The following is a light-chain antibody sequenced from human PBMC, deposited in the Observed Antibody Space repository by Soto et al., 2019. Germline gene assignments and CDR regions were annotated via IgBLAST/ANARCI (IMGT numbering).Light chain of an antibody. V-gene: IGLV2-8*01. CDR3: QSYDSSFVL. J-gene: IGLJ2*01. Sequence: QSVLTQPPSASGSPGQSVTISCTGTSSDIGGYNFVSWYQQHPGKAPKLMIDEVNKRPSGVPDRFSGSKSGNTASLTVSGLQAEDEADYYCQSYDSSFVLFGGGTKLTVL. CDR2: EVN. CDR1: SSDIGGYNF.